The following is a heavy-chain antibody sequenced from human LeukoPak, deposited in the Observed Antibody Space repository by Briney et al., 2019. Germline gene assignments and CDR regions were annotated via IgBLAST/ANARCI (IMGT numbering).Heavy chain of an antibody. CDR2: IWYDGSNK. D-gene: IGHD3-16*01. J-gene: IGHJ2*01. CDR1: GFTFSNYG. CDR3: ARDNWAPRGYFDL. V-gene: IGHV3-33*01. Sequence: GGSLRLSCAVSGFTFSNYGMHWVRQAPGKGLEWVAVIWYDGSNKYYADSVKGRITISRDNSKNTLYLQMNSLRDEDTAVYYCARDNWAPRGYFDLWGRGTLVTVSS.